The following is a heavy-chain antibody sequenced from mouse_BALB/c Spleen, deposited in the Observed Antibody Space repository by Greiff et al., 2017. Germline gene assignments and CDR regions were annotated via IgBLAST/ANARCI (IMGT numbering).Heavy chain of an antibody. V-gene: IGHV1-7*01. J-gene: IGHJ3*01. Sequence: QVQLQQSGAELAKPGASVKMSCKASGYTFTSYWMHWVKQRPGQGLEWIGYINPSTGYTEYNQKFKDKATLTADKSSSTAYMQLSSLTSEDSAVYYCAREGEIYDGYYPFAYWGQGTLVTVSA. CDR1: GYTFTSYW. CDR3: AREGEIYDGYYPFAY. D-gene: IGHD2-3*01. CDR2: INPSTGYT.